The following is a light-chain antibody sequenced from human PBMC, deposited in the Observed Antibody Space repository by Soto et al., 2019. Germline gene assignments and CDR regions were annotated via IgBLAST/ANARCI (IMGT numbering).Light chain of an antibody. Sequence: QSALTQPASVSGSPGQSITISCTGTSSDVGGYKFVSWYQQHAGKAPKLMIYDVSTRPSGVSNRFYGSKSGDTASLTISGLQAEDEADYYCSSYTSSSTLVFGGGTKVTVL. CDR1: SSDVGGYKF. CDR3: SSYTSSSTLV. CDR2: DVS. J-gene: IGLJ2*01. V-gene: IGLV2-14*01.